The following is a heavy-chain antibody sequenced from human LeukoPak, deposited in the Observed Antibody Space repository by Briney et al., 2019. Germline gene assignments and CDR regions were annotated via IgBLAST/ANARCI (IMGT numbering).Heavy chain of an antibody. CDR3: AGHHPRNTVDF. CDR1: GGSISSYY. V-gene: IGHV4-59*08. J-gene: IGHJ4*02. Sequence: PSETLSITCTVSGGSISSYYWSWIRQPPGKGLEWIAYISDIGSINYNPSLKSRVTISLETSKNQFSLKLSSVTAADTAVYYCAGHHPRNTVDFWGQGTLVTVSS. D-gene: IGHD2/OR15-2a*01. CDR2: ISDIGSI.